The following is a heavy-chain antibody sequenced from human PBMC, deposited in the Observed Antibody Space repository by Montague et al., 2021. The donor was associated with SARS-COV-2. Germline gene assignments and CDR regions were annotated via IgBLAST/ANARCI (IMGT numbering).Heavy chain of an antibody. CDR3: TRGFRGGPFDC. D-gene: IGHD3-10*01. J-gene: IGHJ4*02. V-gene: IGHV3-20*04. CDR1: GFTFDDYG. CDR2: ITRNGLTT. Sequence: SLRLSCAASGFTFDDYGMSWVRQAPGKGLEWVSGITRNGLTTDYADSVKGRFTISRDNTKNSPSLQMTSLRAEDKALYYCTRGFRGGPFDCWGQGTLVTVSS.